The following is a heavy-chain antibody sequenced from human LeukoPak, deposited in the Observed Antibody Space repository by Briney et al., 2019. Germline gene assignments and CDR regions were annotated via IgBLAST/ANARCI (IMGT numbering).Heavy chain of an antibody. V-gene: IGHV3-74*01. CDR3: ARDRYSSAWYEE. D-gene: IGHD6-19*01. J-gene: IGHJ4*02. CDR1: AFTFSSYW. CDR2: INSGGSST. Sequence: GGSLRLTCTASAFTFSSYWMHWVRQAPRKGLVWVSRINSGGSSTSYADSVKGRFTISRDNAKNTLYLQMNSLRAEDTAVYYCARDRYSSAWYEEWGQGTLVTVSS.